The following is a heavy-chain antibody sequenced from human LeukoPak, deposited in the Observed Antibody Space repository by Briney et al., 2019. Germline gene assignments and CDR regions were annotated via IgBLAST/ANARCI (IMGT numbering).Heavy chain of an antibody. Sequence: PSETLSLTCTVSGGSISGDHWNWIRQPPGKGLEWIGYIYYSGNTNYNPSLKSRVTISVDTSKNQFSLKLSSATAADTAVYYCARRNDFGVWGQGTMVTVSS. CDR1: GGSISGDH. J-gene: IGHJ3*01. CDR2: IYYSGNT. CDR3: ARRNDFGV. V-gene: IGHV4-59*08.